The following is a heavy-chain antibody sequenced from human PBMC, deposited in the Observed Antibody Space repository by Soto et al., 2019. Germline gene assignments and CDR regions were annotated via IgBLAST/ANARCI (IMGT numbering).Heavy chain of an antibody. J-gene: IGHJ6*02. V-gene: IGHV3-74*01. Sequence: EVQLVESGGGLVQPGGSLRLSCAASGFTFSSYWMHWVRQAPGKGLVWVSRINSDGSSTSYADSVKGRFTISRDNAKNTLYLQMNSLRDEDTAVYYCARDQVRSSGYRTTWGYYYGMDVWGQGTTVTVSS. CDR1: GFTFSSYW. D-gene: IGHD3-22*01. CDR2: INSDGSST. CDR3: ARDQVRSSGYRTTWGYYYGMDV.